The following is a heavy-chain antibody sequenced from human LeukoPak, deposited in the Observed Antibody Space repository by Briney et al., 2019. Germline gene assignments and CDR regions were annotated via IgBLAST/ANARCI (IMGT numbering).Heavy chain of an antibody. CDR2: MNPKSGST. J-gene: IGHJ2*01. V-gene: IGHV1-8*03. CDR3: ARGRQMSINWYFDL. D-gene: IGHD3-10*01. Sequence: ASVRVSCKTSGYTFTAHDIFWVRQAAGQGLEWMGWMNPKSGSTAYAQKVQGRVTFTRNTSITTAYLDLTNLRYEDTAMYYCARGRQMSINWYFDLWGRGTQVTVAS. CDR1: GYTFTAHD.